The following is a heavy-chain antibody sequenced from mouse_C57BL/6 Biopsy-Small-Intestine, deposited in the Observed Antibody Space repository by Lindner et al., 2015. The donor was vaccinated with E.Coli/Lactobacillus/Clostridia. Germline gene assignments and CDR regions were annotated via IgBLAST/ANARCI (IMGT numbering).Heavy chain of an antibody. J-gene: IGHJ3*01. Sequence: SVKVSCKVSGYTLTELSIHWVRQAPGKGLEWMGGFDPEDGERIYAQKFQGRVTLTEDTSTDTAYMELSSLRSEGTAVYYCALYDILTGYQKHNWFDPWGQGTLVTVS. CDR2: FDPEDGER. CDR1: GYTLTELS. D-gene: IGHD2-2*01. CDR3: ALYDILTGYQKHNWFDP. V-gene: IGHV14-2*02.